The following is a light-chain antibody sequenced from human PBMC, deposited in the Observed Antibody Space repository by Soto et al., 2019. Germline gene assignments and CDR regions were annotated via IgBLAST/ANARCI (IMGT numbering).Light chain of an antibody. CDR3: QQYGSSPPWT. J-gene: IGKJ1*01. CDR1: QSVSSSY. CDR2: GAS. V-gene: IGKV3-20*01. Sequence: EIVLTQSPGTLSLSPGERATLSCRASQSVSSSYLAWYQQKPGQAPRLLIYGASSRATGIPHRFSGSGSGTDFNLTISRLEPEDFAVYYCQQYGSSPPWTFGQGTKVEIK.